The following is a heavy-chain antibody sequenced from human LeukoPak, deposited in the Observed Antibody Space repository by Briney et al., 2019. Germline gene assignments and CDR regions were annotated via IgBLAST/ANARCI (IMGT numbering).Heavy chain of an antibody. CDR1: GGSISSSSYY. D-gene: IGHD2-2*01. CDR3: ARAGPIVVVPAARWNAFDI. J-gene: IGHJ3*02. V-gene: IGHV4-39*07. Sequence: PSETLSLTCTVSGGSISSSSYYWGWIRQPPGKGLEWIGSIYYSGSTYYNPSLKSRVTISVDTSKNQFSLKLSSVTAADTAVYYCARAGPIVVVPAARWNAFDIWGQGAMVTVSS. CDR2: IYYSGST.